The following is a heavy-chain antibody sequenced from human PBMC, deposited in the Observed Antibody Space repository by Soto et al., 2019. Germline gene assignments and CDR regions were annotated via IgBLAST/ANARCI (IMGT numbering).Heavy chain of an antibody. CDR3: AGDGGIAARRYYYYGMDV. CDR1: GGTFSSYA. V-gene: IGHV1-69*01. Sequence: QVQLVQSGAEVKKPGSSVKVSCKASGGTFSSYAISWVRQAPGQGLEWMGGIIPIFGTANYAQKFQGRVTITADESSSPAYMELSSLRSEDTAVYYCAGDGGIAARRYYYYGMDVWGQGTTVTVSS. J-gene: IGHJ6*02. D-gene: IGHD6-6*01. CDR2: IIPIFGTA.